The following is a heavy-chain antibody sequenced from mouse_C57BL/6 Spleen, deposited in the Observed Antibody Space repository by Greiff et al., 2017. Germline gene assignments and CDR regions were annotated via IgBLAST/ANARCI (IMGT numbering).Heavy chain of an antibody. Sequence: VKLQQSGAELVRPGASVTLSCKASGYTFTNYEMHWVKQTPVHGLEWIGAIDPETGGTAYNQKFKGKAILTADKSSSTAYMELRSLTSEDSAVYYCTRERNYGSSPWFAYWGQGTLVTVSA. D-gene: IGHD1-1*01. CDR1: GYTFTNYE. V-gene: IGHV1-15*01. J-gene: IGHJ3*01. CDR2: IDPETGGT. CDR3: TRERNYGSSPWFAY.